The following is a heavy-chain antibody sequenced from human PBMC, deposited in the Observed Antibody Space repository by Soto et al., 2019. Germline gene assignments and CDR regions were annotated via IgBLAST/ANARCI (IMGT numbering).Heavy chain of an antibody. V-gene: IGHV4-39*01. CDR2: IHHSGST. Sequence: QLQLQESGPGLVKPSEILSLTCTVSGDSINNGAYYWGWIRQPPGKGLEWIGSIHHSGSTFFNPSLKSRVTISVDMSKNHFSLKLSSVTAADTSVYFCTRRSRWYYYGTASYYNLWFDSWGQGTLVTVSS. CDR1: GDSINNGAYY. D-gene: IGHD3-10*01. J-gene: IGHJ5*01. CDR3: TRRSRWYYYGTASYYNLWFDS.